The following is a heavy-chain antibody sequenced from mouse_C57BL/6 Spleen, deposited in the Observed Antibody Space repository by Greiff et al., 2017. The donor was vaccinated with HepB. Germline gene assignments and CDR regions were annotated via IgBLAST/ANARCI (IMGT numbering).Heavy chain of an antibody. J-gene: IGHJ2*01. CDR1: GYSITSGYY. Sequence: ESGPGLVKPSQSLSLTCSVTGYSITSGYYWNWIRQFPGNKLEWMGYISYDGSNNYNPSLKNRISITRDTSKNQFFLKLNSVTTEDTATYYCARDRDYYGSSYASFDYWGQGTTLTVSS. D-gene: IGHD1-1*01. CDR2: ISYDGSN. CDR3: ARDRDYYGSSYASFDY. V-gene: IGHV3-6*01.